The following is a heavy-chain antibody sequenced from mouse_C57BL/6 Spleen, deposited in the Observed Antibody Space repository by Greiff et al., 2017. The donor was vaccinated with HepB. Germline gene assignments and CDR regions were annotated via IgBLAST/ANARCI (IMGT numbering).Heavy chain of an antibody. J-gene: IGHJ1*03. D-gene: IGHD2-1*01. CDR3: ARSFNYFYWYFDV. CDR2: IYPGDGDT. V-gene: IGHV1-80*01. Sequence: VKLQESGAELVKPGASVKISCKASGYAFSSYWMNWVKQRPGKGLEWIGQIYPGDGDTNYNGKFKGKATLTADKSSSTAYMQLSSLTSEDSAVYFCARSFNYFYWYFDVWGTGTTVTVSS. CDR1: GYAFSSYW.